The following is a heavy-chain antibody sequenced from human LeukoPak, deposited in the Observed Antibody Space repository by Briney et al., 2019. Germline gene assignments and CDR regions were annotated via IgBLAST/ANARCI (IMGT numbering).Heavy chain of an antibody. D-gene: IGHD3-22*01. V-gene: IGHV1-2*02. CDR1: GYTLTELS. Sequence: PLASVKVSCKVSGYTLTELSMHWVRQAPGQGLEWMGWINPNSGGTNYAQKFQGRVTMTRDTSISTAYMELSRLRSDDTAVYYCARDYYDSSGFGAFDIWGQGTMVTVSS. J-gene: IGHJ3*02. CDR2: INPNSGGT. CDR3: ARDYYDSSGFGAFDI.